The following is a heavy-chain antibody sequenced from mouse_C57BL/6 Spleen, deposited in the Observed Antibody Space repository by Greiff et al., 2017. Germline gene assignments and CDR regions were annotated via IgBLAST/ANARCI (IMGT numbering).Heavy chain of an antibody. V-gene: IGHV1-26*01. CDR2: INPNNSGT. D-gene: IGHD5-1*01. CDR3: ARDGSRYFEV. J-gene: IGHJ1*03. Sequence: EVQLQQSGPELVKPGASVKLSCKASGYTFTDYYMNWVKQSHGKGLEWIGDINPNNSGTSYNQKFKGKATLTVDKSSSTAYMELRSLTSDDSAVYYCARDGSRYFEVWGTGTTVTVSS. CDR1: GYTFTDYY.